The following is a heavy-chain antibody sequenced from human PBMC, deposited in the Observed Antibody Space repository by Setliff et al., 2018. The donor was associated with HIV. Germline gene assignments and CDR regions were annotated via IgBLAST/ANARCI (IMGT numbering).Heavy chain of an antibody. CDR2: IYTSGST. D-gene: IGHD3-3*01. CDR3: ASAQYNFWSGYYIPDH. V-gene: IGHV4-61*09. J-gene: IGHJ4*02. CDR1: GGSISSGSYY. Sequence: SETLSLTCTVSGGSISSGSYYWSWIRQPAGKGLEWIGHIYTSGSTNYNPSLKSRVTMSVDTSKNQFSLKLSSVTAADTAVYYCASAQYNFWSGYYIPDHWGQGTLVTVSS.